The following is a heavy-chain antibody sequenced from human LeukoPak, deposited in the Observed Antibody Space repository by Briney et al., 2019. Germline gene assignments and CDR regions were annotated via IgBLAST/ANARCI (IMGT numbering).Heavy chain of an antibody. J-gene: IGHJ3*01. D-gene: IGHD3-22*01. CDR2: ISDSGSKT. V-gene: IGHV3-48*03. CDR3: AAYYYDNSPTSV. Sequence: PGGSLRLSCAASGFSFSSYEMNWVRQAPGKGLEWVAYISDSGSKTNYADSVKGRFTTYRDNARNSLDLQMNGLRGEDTAVYYCAAYYYDNSPTSVWGQGAMVTVSS. CDR1: GFSFSSYE.